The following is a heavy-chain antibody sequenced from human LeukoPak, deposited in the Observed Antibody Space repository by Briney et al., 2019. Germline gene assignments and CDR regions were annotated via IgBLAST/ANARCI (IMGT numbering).Heavy chain of an antibody. D-gene: IGHD3-22*01. J-gene: IGHJ4*02. CDR3: ARDLTDYDSSGLDDY. V-gene: IGHV3-23*01. CDR2: ISSNGGRT. CDR1: GFTFSNFA. Sequence: GGSLRLSCATSGFTFSNFAMNWVRQAPGRGLGWFSVISSNGGRTYYANSVKGRFTVSRDNSKNMLYLRMNTLRAEDTAVYYCARDLTDYDSSGLDDYWGQGTLVTVSS.